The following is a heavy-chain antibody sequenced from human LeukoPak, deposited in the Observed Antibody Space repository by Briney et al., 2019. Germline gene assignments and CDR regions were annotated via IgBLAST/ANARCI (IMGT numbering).Heavy chain of an antibody. Sequence: PGGSLRLSCAASGFTFSTYGMHWVRQAPGKGLEWVAVIWYDGSNGYYADSVKGRFTISRDNSKNTLYLQMNSLRAEDTAVYYCARAETVGGTYPVDYWGQGTLVTVSS. CDR3: ARAETVGGTYPVDY. CDR2: IWYDGSNG. CDR1: GFTFSTYG. J-gene: IGHJ4*02. D-gene: IGHD1-26*01. V-gene: IGHV3-33*01.